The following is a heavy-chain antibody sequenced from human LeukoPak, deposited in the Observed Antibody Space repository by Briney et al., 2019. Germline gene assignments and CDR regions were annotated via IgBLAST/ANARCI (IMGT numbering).Heavy chain of an antibody. V-gene: IGHV3-23*01. CDR2: LTGNSNNP. Sequence: GGSLRLSCTASGFTFSNYAMNWVRQTPGKGLEWVSSLTGNSNNPNYADSVKGRFTISRDNSKNTLYLQMTSLKAEDTAVYYCAKLEGAAAGPDYFDYWGQGTLVTVSS. CDR1: GFTFSNYA. J-gene: IGHJ4*02. CDR3: AKLEGAAAGPDYFDY. D-gene: IGHD6-13*01.